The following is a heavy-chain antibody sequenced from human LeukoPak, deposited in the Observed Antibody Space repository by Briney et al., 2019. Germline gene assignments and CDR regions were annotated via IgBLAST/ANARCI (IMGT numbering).Heavy chain of an antibody. J-gene: IGHJ4*02. CDR3: ARVMGRYCSSTSCYVDY. D-gene: IGHD2-2*01. CDR2: IRSKANSYAT. CDR1: GFTFSGSA. Sequence: PGGSLRLSCAASGFTFSGSAMHWVRQASGKGLEWVGRIRSKANSYATAYAASVKGRFTISRDDSKNTAYLQMNSLRAEDTAVYYCARVMGRYCSSTSCYVDYWGQGTLVTVSS. V-gene: IGHV3-73*01.